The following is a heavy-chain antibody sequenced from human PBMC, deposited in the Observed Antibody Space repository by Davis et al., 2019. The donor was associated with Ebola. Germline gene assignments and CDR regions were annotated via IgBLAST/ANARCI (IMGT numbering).Heavy chain of an antibody. CDR2: ISYDGSNK. D-gene: IGHD3-3*01. V-gene: IGHV3-30-3*01. CDR1: GFTFSSYA. Sequence: GESLKISCAASGFTFSSYAMHWVRQAPGKGLEWVAVISYDGSNKYYADSVKGRFTISRDNAKNTLYLQMNSLRAEDTAVYYCAKDYDFVHYMDVWGKGTTVTVSS. CDR3: AKDYDFVHYMDV. J-gene: IGHJ6*03.